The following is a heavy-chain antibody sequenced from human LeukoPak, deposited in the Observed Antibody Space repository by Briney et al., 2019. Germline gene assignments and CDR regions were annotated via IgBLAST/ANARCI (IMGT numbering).Heavy chain of an antibody. CDR1: GFTFSSYA. CDR3: AKTPTSPHYYGPGRGVY. CDR2: ISYDGSNK. D-gene: IGHD3-10*01. Sequence: GRSLRLSCDASGFTFSSYAIHWVRQAPGKGLEWVAVISYDGSNKYYADSVKGRFTISRDNSKNTLYVQMNSLRTEDTAVYYCAKTPTSPHYYGPGRGVYWGQGTLVTVSS. V-gene: IGHV3-30*04. J-gene: IGHJ4*02.